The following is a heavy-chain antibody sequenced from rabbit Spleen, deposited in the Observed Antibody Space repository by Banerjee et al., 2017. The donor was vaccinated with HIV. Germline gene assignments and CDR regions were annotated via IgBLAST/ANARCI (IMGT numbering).Heavy chain of an antibody. D-gene: IGHD4-1*01. CDR2: IDVDNENT. V-gene: IGHV1S45*01. CDR3: AREPLYRTDWSLDL. CDR1: GFTISNYW. J-gene: IGHJ4*01. Sequence: QEQLEESGGRLVQPGGSLTLSCKASGFTISNYWMNWVRQAPGKGLEWIACIDVDNENTYSANWAKGRFTISKTSSATVTLQMTSLTAADTATYFCAREPLYRTDWSLDLWGQGTLVTVS.